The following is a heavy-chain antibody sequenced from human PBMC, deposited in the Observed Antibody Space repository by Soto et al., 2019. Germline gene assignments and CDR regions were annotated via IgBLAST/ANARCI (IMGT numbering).Heavy chain of an antibody. CDR3: ARANDIVGALLWFDP. V-gene: IGHV1-69*13. Sequence: SVKVSCKASGGTFSSYAISWVRQAPGQGLEWMGGIIPIFGTANYAQKFQGRVTITADESTSTAYMELSSLRSEDTAVYYCARANDIVGALLWFDPWGQGTLVTVSS. J-gene: IGHJ5*02. CDR1: GGTFSSYA. CDR2: IIPIFGTA. D-gene: IGHD1-26*01.